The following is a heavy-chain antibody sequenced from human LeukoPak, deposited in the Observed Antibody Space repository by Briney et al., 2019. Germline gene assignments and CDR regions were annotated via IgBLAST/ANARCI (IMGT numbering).Heavy chain of an antibody. CDR2: ISSSGSTI. CDR3: AREASGYSGYSLRFFDY. V-gene: IGHV3-48*03. J-gene: IGHJ4*02. D-gene: IGHD5-12*01. Sequence: PGGSLRLSCAASGFAFSSYEMNWVRQAPGKGLEWVSYISSSGSTIYYADSVRGRFTISRDNSKNTLYLQMNSLRAEDTAVYYCAREASGYSGYSLRFFDYWGQGTLVTVSS. CDR1: GFAFSSYE.